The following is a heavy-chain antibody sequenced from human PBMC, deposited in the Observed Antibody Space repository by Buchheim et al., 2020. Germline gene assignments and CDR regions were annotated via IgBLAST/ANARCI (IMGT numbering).Heavy chain of an antibody. CDR1: GFAFSAAA. J-gene: IGHJ4*02. Sequence: EVQLVDSGGGLVQPGGSLRVSCVGSGFAFSAAAMHWVRQASGKGLEWVGHIRGKGNNYATAYSASVKGRFTISRDDSENTAYLQMNSLKIEDTAVYYCTGSSSGYWGRGTL. CDR2: IRGKGNNYAT. V-gene: IGHV3-73*01. D-gene: IGHD6-6*01. CDR3: TGSSSGY.